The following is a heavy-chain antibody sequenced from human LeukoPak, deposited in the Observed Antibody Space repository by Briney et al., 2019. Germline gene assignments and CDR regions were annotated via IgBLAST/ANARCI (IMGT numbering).Heavy chain of an antibody. J-gene: IGHJ4*02. CDR3: ARAARSIVATTPLRY. CDR1: GGTFSSYA. CDR2: IIPIFGTA. V-gene: IGHV1-69*13. Sequence: ASVKVSCKASGGTFSSYAISWVRQAPGQGLEWMGGIIPIFGTANYAQKFQGRVTITADESTSTAYMELSSLRSEDTAVYYCARAARSIVATTPLRYWGQGTLVTVSS. D-gene: IGHD5-12*01.